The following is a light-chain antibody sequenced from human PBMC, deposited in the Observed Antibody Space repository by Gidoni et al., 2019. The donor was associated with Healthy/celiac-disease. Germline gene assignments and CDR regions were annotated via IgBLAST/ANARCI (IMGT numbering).Light chain of an antibody. CDR3: QQSYSSFRT. V-gene: IGKV1-39*01. J-gene: IGKJ1*01. CDR2: AAS. CDR1: QSISSY. Sequence: DIQMTQSPSSLSASVGDRVTITCRASQSISSYLNWYQQKPGKAPKLLIYAASSLQSGVPSRFSGSGSGTDFTLTISSLQPEDFATYYCQQSYSSFRTFGQGTKVAIK.